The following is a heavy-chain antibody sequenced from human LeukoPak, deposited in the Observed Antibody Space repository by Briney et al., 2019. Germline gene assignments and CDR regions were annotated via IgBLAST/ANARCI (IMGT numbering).Heavy chain of an antibody. Sequence: GSLRLSCAASGFTFSSYWMSWVRQAPGKGLEWIGEINHSGSTNYNPSLKSRVTISVDTSKNQFSLKLSSVTAADTAVYYCARDRSWGGSGSYYTVFYVWGQGTLVTVSS. V-gene: IGHV4-34*01. J-gene: IGHJ4*02. D-gene: IGHD3-10*01. CDR2: INHSGST. CDR3: ARDRSWGGSGSYYTVFYV. CDR1: GFTFSSYW.